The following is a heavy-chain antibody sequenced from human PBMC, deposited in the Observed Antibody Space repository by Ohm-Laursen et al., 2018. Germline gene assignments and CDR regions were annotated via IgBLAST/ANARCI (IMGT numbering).Heavy chain of an antibody. V-gene: IGHV1-46*01. CDR1: GYTFTSYY. CDR2: INPSRDST. Sequence: EASVKVSCKASGYTFTSYYMHWVRQAPGQGLEWMGVINPSRDSTNYAQKFQGRVTMTRDTSISTAYMELSRLRSDDTAVYYCARMALKLDWGQGTLATVSS. CDR3: ARMALKLD. D-gene: IGHD5-24*01. J-gene: IGHJ4*02.